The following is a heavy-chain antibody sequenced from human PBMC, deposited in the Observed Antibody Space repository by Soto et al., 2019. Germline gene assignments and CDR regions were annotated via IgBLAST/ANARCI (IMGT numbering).Heavy chain of an antibody. CDR1: GYPFTGYW. D-gene: IGHD3-22*01. V-gene: IGHV5-51*01. J-gene: IGHJ5*02. CDR2: IYLGDSDT. CDR3: AKAYYVDSSGYYLPFDL. Sequence: PGESLKISCKGSGYPFTGYWIGGVRQMPGEGLEWMGIIYLGDSDTRYSPSFQGQVTISADKSINTAYLLWSSLKASDTAMYYCAKAYYVDSSGYYLPFDLWGQGTLVTDSS.